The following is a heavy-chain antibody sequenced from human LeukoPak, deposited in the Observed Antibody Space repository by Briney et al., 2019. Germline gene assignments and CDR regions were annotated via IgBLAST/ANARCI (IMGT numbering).Heavy chain of an antibody. D-gene: IGHD1-14*01. V-gene: IGHV4-59*08. Sequence: SETLSLTCTVSGGSISSYYWSWIRQPPGKGLEWIGYIYYSGSTNYTPSLKSRVTISVDTSKNQFSLKLSSVTAADTAVYYCARRPTDTRYGMDVWGQGTTVTVSS. J-gene: IGHJ6*02. CDR1: GGSISSYY. CDR2: IYYSGST. CDR3: ARRPTDTRYGMDV.